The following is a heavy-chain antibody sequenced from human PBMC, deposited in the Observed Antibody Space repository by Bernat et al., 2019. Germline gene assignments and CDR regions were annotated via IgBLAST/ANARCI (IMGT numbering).Heavy chain of an antibody. CDR3: VAYCSGGSCYSLDY. D-gene: IGHD2-15*01. V-gene: IGHV4-39*01. Sequence: QLQLQESGPGLVKPSETLSLTCTVSGGSISSGSYYWGWIRQPPGKGLEWIGSIDYSGSTYYNPSLESRVTISGDTSKNQFSLRMSSVTAADTAVYYCVAYCSGGSCYSLDYWDQGTLVTVSS. J-gene: IGHJ4*02. CDR2: IDYSGST. CDR1: GGSISSGSYY.